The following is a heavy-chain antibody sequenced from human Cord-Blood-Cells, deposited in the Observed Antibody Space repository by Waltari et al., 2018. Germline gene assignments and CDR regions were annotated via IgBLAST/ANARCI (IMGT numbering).Heavy chain of an antibody. Sequence: QVQLVASGGGVVQPGRSLRLSCAASGFPFSRYGMPWVRQAPGKGLEVVAVITYDGSKKYYADSVKGRFTISRDNSKNTLYLQMNSLRAEDTAVYYCAKDCGSSLYYYYGMDVWGQGTTVTVSS. CDR1: GFPFSRYG. CDR3: AKDCGSSLYYYYGMDV. V-gene: IGHV3-30*18. D-gene: IGHD6-13*01. CDR2: ITYDGSKK. J-gene: IGHJ6*02.